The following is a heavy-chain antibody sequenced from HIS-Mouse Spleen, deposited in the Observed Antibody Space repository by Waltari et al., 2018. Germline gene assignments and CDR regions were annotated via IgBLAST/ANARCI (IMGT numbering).Heavy chain of an antibody. V-gene: IGHV4-39*07. CDR3: ARVLRIQLWFDY. J-gene: IGHJ4*02. Sequence: QLQLQESGPGLVKPSETLSLTCTVSGGSLSSSSYYWGWIRQPPGKGLEWIWSIYYCGSTYYNPSLKSRVTISVDTSKNQFSLKLSSVTAADTAVYYCARVLRIQLWFDYWGQGTLVTVSS. D-gene: IGHD5-18*01. CDR1: GGSLSSSSYY. CDR2: IYYCGST.